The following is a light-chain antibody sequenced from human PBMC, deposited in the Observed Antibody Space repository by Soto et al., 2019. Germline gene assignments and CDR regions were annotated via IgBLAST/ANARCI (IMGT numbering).Light chain of an antibody. CDR3: QQYESYPWT. J-gene: IGKJ1*01. CDR2: DAS. Sequence: DVQMTQSPSSLSAPVGDKVTITCRASQSISTWLAWYQQKPGKAPKLLIFDASSLESGVPSRFSGSGSGTEFTLTFNSLQPDDFATYYCQQYESYPWTFGQGTKVDIK. V-gene: IGKV1-5*01. CDR1: QSISTW.